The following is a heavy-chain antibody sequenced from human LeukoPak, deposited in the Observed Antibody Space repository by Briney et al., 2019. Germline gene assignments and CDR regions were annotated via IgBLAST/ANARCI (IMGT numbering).Heavy chain of an antibody. D-gene: IGHD2-15*01. Sequence: GGSLRLSCAASGFTFSSYSMNWVRQAPGKALQWVSSIISSSSYIYYADSVKGRFTISRDNAKNSLYLQMNILRAEDTAVYYCARIREYCSGGSCYDLYYYYYGMDVWGQGTTVTVSS. CDR3: ARIREYCSGGSCYDLYYYYYGMDV. CDR1: GFTFSSYS. J-gene: IGHJ6*02. V-gene: IGHV3-21*01. CDR2: IISSSSYI.